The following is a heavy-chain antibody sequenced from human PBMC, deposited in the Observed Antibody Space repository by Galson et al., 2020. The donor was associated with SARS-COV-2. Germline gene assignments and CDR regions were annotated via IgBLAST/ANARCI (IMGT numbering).Heavy chain of an antibody. V-gene: IGHV3-30*04. Sequence: GESLKISCAASGFTFSSYAMHWVRQAPGKGLEWVAVISYDGSNKYYADSVKGRFTISRDNSKNTLYLQMNSLRAEDTAVYYCARELTDYFDYWGQGTLVTVSS. CDR1: GFTFSSYA. J-gene: IGHJ4*02. CDR3: ARELTDYFDY. CDR2: ISYDGSNK.